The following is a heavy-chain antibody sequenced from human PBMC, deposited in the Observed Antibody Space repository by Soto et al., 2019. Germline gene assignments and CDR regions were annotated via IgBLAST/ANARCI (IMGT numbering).Heavy chain of an antibody. J-gene: IGHJ1*01. CDR3: ARGGSSWSAEYYQY. D-gene: IGHD6-13*01. V-gene: IGHV1-18*01. CDR1: GYTFTNYG. CDR2: ISGYNGNT. Sequence: QVQLVQSGAEVKKPGASVKVSCKASGYTFTNYGISWVRQAPGQGPEWMGWISGYNGNTKYAQKFQGRVSMTTDTSTSTVYLEVRSLKSDDTAVYYCARGGSSWSAEYYQYWGQGTLVIVSS.